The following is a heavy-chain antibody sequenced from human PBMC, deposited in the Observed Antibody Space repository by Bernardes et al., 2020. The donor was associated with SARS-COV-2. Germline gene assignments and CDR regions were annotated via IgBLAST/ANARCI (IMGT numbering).Heavy chain of an antibody. V-gene: IGHV3-23*01. Sequence: GGSLRLSCAASGFTFSSYAMSWVRQAPGKGLEWVSAISGSGGSTYYADSVKGRFTISRDNSKNTLYLQMNSLRAEDTAVYYCAKDLPLYCGGDCYGAYFDYWGQGTLVTVSS. CDR2: ISGSGGST. CDR3: AKDLPLYCGGDCYGAYFDY. J-gene: IGHJ4*02. D-gene: IGHD2-21*02. CDR1: GFTFSSYA.